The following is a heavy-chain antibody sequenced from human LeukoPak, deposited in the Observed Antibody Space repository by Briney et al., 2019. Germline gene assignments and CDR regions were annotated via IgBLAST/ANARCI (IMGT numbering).Heavy chain of an antibody. CDR3: AKGGKWDVTPFDY. Sequence: GGSLRLSCAASGFTFTSYSMNWVRQTPGKGLEWVSTISGGGGSTYYADSVKGRFTISRDNSKNTLYLQVNSLRAEDTAVYYCAKGGKWDVTPFDYWGQGTLVTVSS. CDR2: ISGGGGST. V-gene: IGHV3-23*01. CDR1: GFTFTSYS. J-gene: IGHJ4*02. D-gene: IGHD1-26*01.